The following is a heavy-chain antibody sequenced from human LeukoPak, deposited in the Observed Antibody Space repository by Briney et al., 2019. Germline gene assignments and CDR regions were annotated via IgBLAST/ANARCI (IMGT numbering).Heavy chain of an antibody. J-gene: IGHJ4*02. CDR2: ISSSSSYI. CDR1: GFTFSSYS. Sequence: GGSLRLSCAASGFTFSSYSMNWVRQAPGKGLEWVSSISSSSSYIYYADSVKGRFTISRDNAKNSLYLQMNSLRAEDTAVYYCARDTESGEHGGYIYRAQGTLVTVSS. V-gene: IGHV3-21*01. D-gene: IGHD3-22*01. CDR3: ARDTESGEHGGYIY.